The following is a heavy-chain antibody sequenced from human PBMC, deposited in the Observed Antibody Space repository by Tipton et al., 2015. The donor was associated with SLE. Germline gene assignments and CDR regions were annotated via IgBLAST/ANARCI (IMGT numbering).Heavy chain of an antibody. D-gene: IGHD4/OR15-4a*01. V-gene: IGHV3-7*01. J-gene: IGHJ3*02. Sequence: GSLRLSCAASGFTFSSYWMNWVRQAPGKGLEWVANIKQDGSEKYYVDSVKGRFTISRDNAKNSLYLQMNSLRAEDTAVYYCARPLDYGPGAFDIWGQGTMVTVSS. CDR3: ARPLDYGPGAFDI. CDR2: IKQDGSEK. CDR1: GFTFSSYW.